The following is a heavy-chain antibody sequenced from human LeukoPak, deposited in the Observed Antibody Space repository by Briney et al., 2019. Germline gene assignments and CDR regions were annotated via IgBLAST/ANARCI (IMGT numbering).Heavy chain of an antibody. D-gene: IGHD2-2*02. CDR2: IYYSGST. J-gene: IGHJ6*03. CDR1: GGSISSSSYY. V-gene: IGHV4-39*01. CDR3: ARMRRAVVVPAAIPLSRNYYMDV. Sequence: PSETLSLTCTVSGGSISSSSYYWGWIRQPPGKGLEWIGSIYYSGSTYYNPSLKSRVTISVDTSKNQFSLKLSSVTAADTAVYYCARMRRAVVVPAAIPLSRNYYMDVWGKGTTVTVSS.